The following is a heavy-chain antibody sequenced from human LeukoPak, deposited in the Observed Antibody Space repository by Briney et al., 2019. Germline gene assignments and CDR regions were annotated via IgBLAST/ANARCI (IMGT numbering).Heavy chain of an antibody. CDR3: AKDIHSYDSSRYCDY. CDR1: GFTFDDYA. Sequence: GGSLRLSCAASGFTFDDYAMHWVRQAPGNGLEWVSGISWNSGSIGYADSVKGRFTISRDNAKNSLYLQMNSLRAEDTALYYCAKDIHSYDSSRYCDYWGQGTLVTVSS. D-gene: IGHD3-22*01. V-gene: IGHV3-9*01. CDR2: ISWNSGSI. J-gene: IGHJ4*02.